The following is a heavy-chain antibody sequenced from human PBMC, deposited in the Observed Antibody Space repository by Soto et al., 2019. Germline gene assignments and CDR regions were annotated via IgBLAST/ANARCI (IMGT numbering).Heavy chain of an antibody. D-gene: IGHD6-19*01. J-gene: IGHJ5*02. V-gene: IGHV4-59*01. CDR1: GGSISSYY. CDR2: IYYSGST. CDR3: AREYSSGWDNWFDP. Sequence: SETLSLTCTVSGGSISSYYWSWIRQPPGKGLEWIGYIYYSGSTNYNPSLKSRVTISVDTSKNQFSLKLSSVTAADTAVYYCAREYSSGWDNWFDPWGQGTLVIVSS.